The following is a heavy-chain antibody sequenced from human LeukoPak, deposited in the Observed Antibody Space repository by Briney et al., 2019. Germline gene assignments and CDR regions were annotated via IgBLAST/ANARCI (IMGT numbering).Heavy chain of an antibody. V-gene: IGHV6-1*01. J-gene: IGHJ5*02. D-gene: IGHD2-2*01. Sequence: SQTLSLTCALSGDILSSNSVTWHWIRQSPSRGLEWLGRTYYRYTLYNDYAVSVRGRITVNPDTSKYPFYLHLNSVPPEDTAVYYCARRLTQYDCFDPWGQGILVTVSS. CDR2: TYYRYTLYN. CDR1: GDILSSNSVT. CDR3: ARRLTQYDCFDP.